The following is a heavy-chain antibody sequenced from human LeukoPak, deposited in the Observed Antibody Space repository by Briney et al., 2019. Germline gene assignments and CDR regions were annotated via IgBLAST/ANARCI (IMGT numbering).Heavy chain of an antibody. CDR3: ARIPRLLWFGEL. CDR2: IYYSWST. J-gene: IGHJ4*02. CDR1: RFTFSSYSMN. Sequence: GSLRLSCAASRFTFSSYSMNWVRQPPGKGLEWIGSIYYSWSTYYNPSLKSQVTISVNTSKHQFYLKLSYVTAADTAVYYCARIPRLLWFGELWGQGTLVTVSS. V-gene: IGHV4-39*01. D-gene: IGHD3-10*01.